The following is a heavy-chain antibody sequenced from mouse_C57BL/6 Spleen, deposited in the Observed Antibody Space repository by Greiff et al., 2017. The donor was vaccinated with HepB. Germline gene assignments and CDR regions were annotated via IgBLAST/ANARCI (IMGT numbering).Heavy chain of an antibody. CDR1: GYTFTSYW. V-gene: IGHV1-50*01. CDR3: ARAGDSSGAFDY. Sequence: QVQLQQPGAELVKPGASVKLSCKASGYTFTSYWMQWVKQRPGQGLEWIGEIDPSDSYTNYNQKFKGKATLTVDTSYSTAYMQLSSLTSEDSAVYYGARAGDSSGAFDYWGQGTTLTVSS. D-gene: IGHD3-2*02. CDR2: IDPSDSYT. J-gene: IGHJ2*01.